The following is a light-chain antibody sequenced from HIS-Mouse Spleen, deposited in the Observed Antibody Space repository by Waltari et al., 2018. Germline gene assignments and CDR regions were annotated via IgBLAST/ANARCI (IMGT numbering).Light chain of an antibody. CDR3: CSYAGSSTWV. Sequence: QSALTQPASVSGSPGQSITISCTGTSSDVGSYTIVSCYQQHPGKAPKLMIYEGSKRPSGVSNRFSGSKSGNTASLTISGLQAEDEADYYCCSYAGSSTWVFGGGTKLTVL. V-gene: IGLV2-23*01. CDR2: EGS. CDR1: SSDVGSYTI. J-gene: IGLJ3*02.